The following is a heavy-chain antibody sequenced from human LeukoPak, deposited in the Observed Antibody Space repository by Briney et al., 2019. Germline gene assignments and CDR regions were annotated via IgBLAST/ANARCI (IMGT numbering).Heavy chain of an antibody. J-gene: IGHJ5*02. CDR2: ISHDGGNK. CDR3: SGYNWFDP. CDR1: GFTFSGYG. Sequence: GRSLRLSCAASGFTFSGYGMHWVRQAPGKGLEWVAVISHDGGNKYYADSVKGRFTISRDNSKNTLYLQMNSLRAEDTAVYYCSGYNWFDPWGQGTLVTVSS. D-gene: IGHD3-22*01. V-gene: IGHV3-30*03.